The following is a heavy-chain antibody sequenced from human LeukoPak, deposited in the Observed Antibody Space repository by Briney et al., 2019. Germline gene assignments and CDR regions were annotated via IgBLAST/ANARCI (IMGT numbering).Heavy chain of an antibody. V-gene: IGHV3-7*01. D-gene: IGHD6-13*01. Sequence: PGGSLRLSCAASGFTFSTYWMSWVRQAPGKGLEWVANIREDGGEKYSVDSVKGRFTISRDNAKNSLYLQMNSLRAEDTAVYYCAREGYSSSWYYFDYWGQGTLVTVSS. CDR3: AREGYSSSWYYFDY. J-gene: IGHJ4*02. CDR2: IREDGGEK. CDR1: GFTFSTYW.